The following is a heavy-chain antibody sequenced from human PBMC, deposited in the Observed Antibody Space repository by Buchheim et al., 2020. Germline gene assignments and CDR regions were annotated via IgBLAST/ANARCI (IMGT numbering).Heavy chain of an antibody. CDR3: ARHAPNWFDL. J-gene: IGHJ5*02. V-gene: IGHV4-59*08. CDR1: GDSLGRYY. Sequence: QVQLQESGPGLVKPWETLSLTCTVSGDSLGRYYWSWIRQPPGNRLEWIGYVSYSGSTRYNPSLNSRVTISLDTSKKQCSLKLASVTAADTAVYYCARHAPNWFDLWGQG. CDR2: VSYSGST.